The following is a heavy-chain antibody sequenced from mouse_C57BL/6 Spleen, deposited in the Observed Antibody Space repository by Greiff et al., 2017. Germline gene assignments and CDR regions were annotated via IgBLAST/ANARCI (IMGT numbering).Heavy chain of an antibody. D-gene: IGHD1-1*01. CDR2: IDPSDSET. CDR3: ARSFYYYGSSKLSTHYAMDY. CDR1: GYTFTSYW. J-gene: IGHJ4*01. Sequence: QVQLQQPGAELVRPGSSVKLSCKASGYTFTSYWMHWVKQSPIQGLEWIGNIDPSDSETHYNQTFKDKATLTVDKSSSPDYMQLSSLTSEDSAVYYCARSFYYYGSSKLSTHYAMDYWGQGTSVTVSS. V-gene: IGHV1-52*01.